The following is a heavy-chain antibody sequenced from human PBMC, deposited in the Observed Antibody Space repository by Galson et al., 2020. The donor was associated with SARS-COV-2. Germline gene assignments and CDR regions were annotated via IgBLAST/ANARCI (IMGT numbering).Heavy chain of an antibody. V-gene: IGHV4-31*03. CDR3: ARAHFGVVIIWTVSAFDI. J-gene: IGHJ3*02. CDR1: GGSISSGGYY. Sequence: SETLSLTCTVSGGSISSGGYYWSWIRQHPGKGLEWIGYIYYSGSTYYNPSLKSRVTISVDTSKNQFSLKLSSVTAADTAVYYCARAHFGVVIIWTVSAFDIWGQGTMVTVSS. CDR2: IYYSGST. D-gene: IGHD3-3*01.